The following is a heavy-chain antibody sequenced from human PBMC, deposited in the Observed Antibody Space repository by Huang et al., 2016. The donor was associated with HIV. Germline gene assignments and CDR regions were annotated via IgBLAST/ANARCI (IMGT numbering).Heavy chain of an antibody. Sequence: LVESGGGLVRPGGSLRLSCAGSTVTFSAYWMTWVRQSPGQGLGWVASIRQDGIEKHYVDSVECRFTISRDNGKKLLFLEMRSLGVDDTAVYFCATKADAMDVWGQGTTVIVSS. CDR2: IRQDGIEK. V-gene: IGHV3-7*01. J-gene: IGHJ6*02. CDR1: TVTFSAYW. D-gene: IGHD2-8*01. CDR3: ATKADAMDV.